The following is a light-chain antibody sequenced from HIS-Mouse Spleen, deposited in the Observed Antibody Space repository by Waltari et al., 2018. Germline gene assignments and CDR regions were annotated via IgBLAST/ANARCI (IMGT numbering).Light chain of an antibody. CDR3: SSYTSSSFNVV. CDR1: SSYVGVYNY. J-gene: IGLJ2*01. V-gene: IGLV2-14*03. Sequence: QSALTQPASVSGSPGQSITISCPGTSSYVGVYNYVSWYQQHPGKAPKLMIYDVSNRPSGVSNRFSGSKSGNTASLTISGLQAEDEADYYCSSYTSSSFNVVFGGGTKLTVL. CDR2: DVS.